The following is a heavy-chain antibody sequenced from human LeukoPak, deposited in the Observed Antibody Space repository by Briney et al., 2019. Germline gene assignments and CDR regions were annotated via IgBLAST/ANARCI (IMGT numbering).Heavy chain of an antibody. CDR2: ISAGGGST. J-gene: IGHJ4*02. V-gene: IGHV3-23*01. CDR3: AKDGFDYYDSSGYSYFHY. D-gene: IGHD3-22*01. CDR1: AFTFSNPP. Sequence: GRSLRLSCAASAFTFSNPPMSWVRLAPGKGLQWVSGISAGGGSTYYADSVKGRFTISRDNSKNTLYLQMNSLRAEDTAVYYCAKDGFDYYDSSGYSYFHYWGQGTLVTVSS.